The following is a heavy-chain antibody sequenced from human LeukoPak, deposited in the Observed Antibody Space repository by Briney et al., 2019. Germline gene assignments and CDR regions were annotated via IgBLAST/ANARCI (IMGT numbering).Heavy chain of an antibody. V-gene: IGHV3-53*01. D-gene: IGHD2-21*01. CDR3: ATGRLLAD. CDR2: IYSGGNT. J-gene: IGHJ4*02. CDR1: GFTVSTNY. Sequence: GGSLRLSCAASGFTVSTNYMSWVRQAPGKGLEWVSIIYSGGNTYYADSVKGRFTISRDNAKNSLYLQMNSLRADDTAVYYCATGRLLADWGQGTLVTVSS.